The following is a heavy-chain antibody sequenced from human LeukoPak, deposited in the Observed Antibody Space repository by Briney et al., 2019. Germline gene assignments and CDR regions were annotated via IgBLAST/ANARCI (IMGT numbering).Heavy chain of an antibody. CDR2: ISSSGSTI. CDR1: GFTFSSYE. D-gene: IGHD6-13*01. V-gene: IGHV3-48*03. J-gene: IGHJ3*02. CDR3: ARKIAAAGRAWWDAFDI. Sequence: PGGSLRLSCAASGFTFSSYEMNWVRQVPGKGLEWVSYISSSGSTIYYADSVKGRFTISIDNAKTSLYLQMNSLRAEDTALYYCARKIAAAGRAWWDAFDIWGQGTMVTVSS.